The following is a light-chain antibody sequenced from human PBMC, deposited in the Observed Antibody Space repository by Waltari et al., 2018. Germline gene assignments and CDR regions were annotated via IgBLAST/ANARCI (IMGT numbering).Light chain of an antibody. CDR1: QSIGSL. V-gene: IGKV1-5*01. CDR3: QQYYSYFT. CDR2: DAS. J-gene: IGKJ4*01. Sequence: IQMTQSPSPLSASVGDRVPITCRASQSIGSLLAWYQQKPGKAPKLLIYDASSLESGVPSRFSGSGSGTEFTLTINSLQPDDFATYSCQQYYSYFTFGGGAKVEIK.